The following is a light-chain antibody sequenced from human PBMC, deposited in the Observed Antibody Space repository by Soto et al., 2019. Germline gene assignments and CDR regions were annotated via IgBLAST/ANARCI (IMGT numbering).Light chain of an antibody. V-gene: IGLV7-46*01. CDR3: LLSYSGARVV. J-gene: IGLJ2*01. CDR1: TGPVTSGHY. CDR2: DAT. Sequence: QAVVTQEPSLTVSPGGTVTLTCGSSTGPVTSGHYPYWFQQKPGQAPRTLIYDATNKHSWTPARFSGSLLGGKAALTLSGAQPEDEAEYYCLLSYSGARVVCGGGTKLTVL.